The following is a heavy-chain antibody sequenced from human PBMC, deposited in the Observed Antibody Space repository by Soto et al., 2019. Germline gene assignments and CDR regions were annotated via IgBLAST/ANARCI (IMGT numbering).Heavy chain of an antibody. Sequence: EVQLVESGGGLVQPGGSLKLSCAASGFTFSGSAMHWVRQASGKGLEWVGRIRSKANSYATAYAASVKGRFTISRDDSKNRAYLQMNSLKTEDTAVYYCTGGGSSRACWYFDLWGRGSLVTVSS. CDR3: TGGGSSRACWYFDL. V-gene: IGHV3-73*02. J-gene: IGHJ2*01. CDR2: IRSKANSYAT. D-gene: IGHD6-13*01. CDR1: GFTFSGSA.